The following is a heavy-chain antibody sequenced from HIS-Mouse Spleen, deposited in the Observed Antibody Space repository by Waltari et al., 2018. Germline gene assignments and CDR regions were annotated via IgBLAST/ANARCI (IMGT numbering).Heavy chain of an antibody. CDR2: INHSGST. Sequence: QVQLQQWGAGLLKPSETLSLTCAVYGGSFRGYYWSWIRQPPGKGLEWIGEINHSGSTNYNPSLKSRVTISVDTSKNQFSLKLSSVTAADTAVYYCARSKGYCSSTSCYYFDYWGQGTLVTVSS. J-gene: IGHJ4*02. V-gene: IGHV4-34*01. CDR3: ARSKGYCSSTSCYYFDY. D-gene: IGHD2-2*01. CDR1: GGSFRGYY.